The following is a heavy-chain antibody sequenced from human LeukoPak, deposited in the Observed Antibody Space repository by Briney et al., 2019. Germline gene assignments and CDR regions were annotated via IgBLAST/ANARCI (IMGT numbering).Heavy chain of an antibody. J-gene: IGHJ1*01. D-gene: IGHD3-10*01. CDR3: ARDTDYYGSGRQGYFDH. CDR1: GFSISDNF. Sequence: PGGSLRLSCAVSGFSISDNFMGWVRQTPGKGLEWVSLIFSGGETYSADSVKGRFAISKDNSKNTLHLQMNSLRVEDTAMYYSARDTDYYGSGRQGYFDHWGQGTLVTVSS. CDR2: IFSGGET. V-gene: IGHV3-66*01.